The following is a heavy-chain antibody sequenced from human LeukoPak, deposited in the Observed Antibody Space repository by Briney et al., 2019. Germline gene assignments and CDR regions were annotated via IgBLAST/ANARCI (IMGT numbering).Heavy chain of an antibody. D-gene: IGHD3-22*01. J-gene: IGHJ4*02. CDR2: ISSTSSHI. V-gene: IGHV3-48*01. Sequence: GGSLRLSCAASGFTFSSYSMNWVRQAPGKGLEWVSYISSTSSHIFYADSVKGRFTISRDNAKNSLFLQMNSLRAEDTAVYYCARAHFYYDSSGYALDYWGQGTLVTVSS. CDR1: GFTFSSYS. CDR3: ARAHFYYDSSGYALDY.